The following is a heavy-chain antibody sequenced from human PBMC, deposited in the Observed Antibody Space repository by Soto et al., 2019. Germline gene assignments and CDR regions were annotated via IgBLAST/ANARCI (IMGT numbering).Heavy chain of an antibody. V-gene: IGHV3-33*06. CDR2: IWHDGSQK. J-gene: IGHJ4*02. CDR3: ANGSIGTVAGVHLMDD. Sequence: QVQLVESGGGVVQPGRSLRLSCAASGLTFSYYGMHWVRQAPGKGLEWVAVIWHDGSQKYYVDSVKGRFTISRDNSKNTLYLQMNSLSAEATAVYYCANGSIGTVAGVHLMDDWGQGTLVTVSS. D-gene: IGHD6-19*01. CDR1: GLTFSYYG.